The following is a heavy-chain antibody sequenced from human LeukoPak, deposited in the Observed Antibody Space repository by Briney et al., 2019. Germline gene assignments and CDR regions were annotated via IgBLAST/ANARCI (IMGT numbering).Heavy chain of an antibody. CDR3: ARVDSTSPHELDY. Sequence: SVKVSCKASGGTLTSYTISWVRQAPGQGLEWMGGIIPIFGTANYAQKFQGRVTITADESTTTAYMDLSSLRSEDTAVYYCARVDSTSPHELDYWGQGTLVTVSS. D-gene: IGHD6-6*01. CDR2: IIPIFGTA. J-gene: IGHJ4*02. V-gene: IGHV1-69*13. CDR1: GGTLTSYT.